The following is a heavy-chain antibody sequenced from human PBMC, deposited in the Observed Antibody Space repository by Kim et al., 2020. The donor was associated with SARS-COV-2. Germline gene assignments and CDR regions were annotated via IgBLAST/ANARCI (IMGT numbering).Heavy chain of an antibody. CDR1: GFTFSSYA. Sequence: GGSLRLSCAASGFTFSSYAMSWVRQAPGKGLEWVSAISRSGGSTYYADSVKGRFTISRDNAKNTLYLQMNSLRAEDTAVYYCAKVRARLQGKYYYGRDVWGQGTTVTVSS. V-gene: IGHV3-23*01. CDR2: ISRSGGST. D-gene: IGHD2-21*02. J-gene: IGHJ6*02. CDR3: AKVRARLQGKYYYGRDV.